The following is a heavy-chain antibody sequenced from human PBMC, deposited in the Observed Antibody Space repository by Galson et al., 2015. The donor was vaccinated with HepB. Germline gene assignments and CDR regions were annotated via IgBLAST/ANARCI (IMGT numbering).Heavy chain of an antibody. Sequence: SLRLSCAASGFTFSRYAMHWVRQAPGKGLEWVAVISHDGSHKYYAESVKGRFTISRDNSKNMLYLQMNSLRAEDTALYYCAGYCSSTSCFIGLDYWGQGTLVTVSS. J-gene: IGHJ4*02. CDR3: AGYCSSTSCFIGLDY. CDR1: GFTFSRYA. V-gene: IGHV3-30-3*01. D-gene: IGHD2-2*01. CDR2: ISHDGSHK.